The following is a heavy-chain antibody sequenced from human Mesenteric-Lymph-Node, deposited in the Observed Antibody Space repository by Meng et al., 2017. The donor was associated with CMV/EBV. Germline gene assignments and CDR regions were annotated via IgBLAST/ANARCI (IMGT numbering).Heavy chain of an antibody. V-gene: IGHV1-69*04. CDR1: GGAFSRSA. D-gene: IGHD2-15*01. CDR2: IIPILDIT. CDR3: ARDGWACNGGSCSDY. Sequence: SGGAFSRSAISWVRQAPGQGLEWMERIIPILDITNYAQRFQGRVTITADKTTSTAYMEVSSLRSEDTAVYYCARDGWACNGGSCSDYWGQGTLVTVSS. J-gene: IGHJ4*02.